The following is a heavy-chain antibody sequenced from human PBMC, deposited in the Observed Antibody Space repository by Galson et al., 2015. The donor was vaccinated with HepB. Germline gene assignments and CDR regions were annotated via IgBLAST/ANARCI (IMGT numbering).Heavy chain of an antibody. CDR3: AKDAGGTDSGPFEY. CDR1: VFNFRTYG. CDR2: INDSGGNT. V-gene: IGHV3-23*01. D-gene: IGHD1-26*01. J-gene: IGHJ4*02. Sequence: SLRLSCAASVFNFRTYGMSWVRQAPGKGLQWVSTINDSGGNTHYADSGKGRFTISRDNSKNTLYLHMNSLRAEDTAVYYCAKDAGGTDSGPFEYWGQGTLVTVAS.